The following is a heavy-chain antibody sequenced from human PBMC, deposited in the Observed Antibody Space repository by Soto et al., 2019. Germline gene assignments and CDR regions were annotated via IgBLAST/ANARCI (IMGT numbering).Heavy chain of an antibody. CDR2: LSANGQGI. J-gene: IGHJ4*02. CDR3: AKDRNYPRDQFHY. Sequence: GGSLRLSCAASGFTFSTYALSWVRQAPGKGLEWVSALSANGQGIYYADSVRGRFTISRDNSTNTIFLHMDSLRAEDTAVYYCAKDRNYPRDQFHYWGQGTLVTVSS. CDR1: GFTFSTYA. D-gene: IGHD1-1*01. V-gene: IGHV3-23*01.